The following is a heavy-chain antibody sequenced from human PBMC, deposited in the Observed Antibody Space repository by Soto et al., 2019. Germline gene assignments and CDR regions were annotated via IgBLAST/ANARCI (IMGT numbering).Heavy chain of an antibody. V-gene: IGHV3-7*03. J-gene: IGHJ6*02. Sequence: GGSLRLSCADSGFILRNYWMSWVRQAPGMGLQWVASIKEDGSEKYYVDPVKGRFTISRENAKNSLYLQMNSLRAEDTAVYYCARVSWREKYGMDVWGQGTTVTVSS. CDR2: IKEDGSEK. CDR3: ARVSWREKYGMDV. CDR1: GFILRNYW.